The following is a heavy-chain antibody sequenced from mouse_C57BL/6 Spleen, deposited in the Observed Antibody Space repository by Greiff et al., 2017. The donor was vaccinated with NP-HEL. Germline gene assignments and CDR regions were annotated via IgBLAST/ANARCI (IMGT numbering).Heavy chain of an antibody. CDR1: GFTFSSYA. V-gene: IGHV5-4*03. D-gene: IGHD1-1*01. CDR3: ERFTTVVDGYFDV. Sequence: DVKLVESGGGLVKPGGSLKLSCAASGFTFSSYAMSWVRQTPEKRLEWVATISDGGSYTYYPDNVKGRFTISRDNAKNNLYLQMSHLKSEDTAMYYCERFTTVVDGYFDVWGTGTTVTVSS. CDR2: ISDGGSYT. J-gene: IGHJ1*03.